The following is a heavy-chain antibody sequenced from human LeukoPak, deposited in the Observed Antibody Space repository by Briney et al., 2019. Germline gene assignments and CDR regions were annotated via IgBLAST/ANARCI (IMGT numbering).Heavy chain of an antibody. J-gene: IGHJ6*02. D-gene: IGHD5-18*01. CDR2: ISYDGSNK. CDR1: GFTFSSYG. Sequence: GRSLRLSCAASGFTFSSYGMHWVRQAPGKGLEWAAVISYDGSNKYYADSVKGRFTISRDNSKNTLYLQMNSLRAEDTAVYYCAKGDYSYGFSYYYGMDVWGQGTTVTVSS. V-gene: IGHV3-30*18. CDR3: AKGDYSYGFSYYYGMDV.